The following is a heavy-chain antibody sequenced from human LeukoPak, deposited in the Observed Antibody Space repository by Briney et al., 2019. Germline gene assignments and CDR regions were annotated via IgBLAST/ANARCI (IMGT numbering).Heavy chain of an antibody. J-gene: IGHJ4*02. CDR1: GFTFSSYG. Sequence: GRSLRLSCAASGFTFSSYGMHWVRQAPGKGLEWVAVISYDGSNKYYADSVKGRFTISRDNFKNTLYLQMNSLRAEDTAVYYCAKENGLYTMDPDYFDYWGQGTLVTVSS. V-gene: IGHV3-30*18. CDR3: AKENGLYTMDPDYFDY. CDR2: ISYDGSNK. D-gene: IGHD3-10*01.